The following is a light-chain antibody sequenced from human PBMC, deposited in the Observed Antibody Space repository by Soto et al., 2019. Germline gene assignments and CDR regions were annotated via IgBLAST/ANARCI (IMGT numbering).Light chain of an antibody. J-gene: IGKJ2*01. Sequence: EIVFTQSPATLSLSPGERATLSCRASQRVSSYLAWYQQKPGQAPRLLIYDASNRATGIPARFSGSGSGTDFTLTFSSLEPEDFAVYYCQQRSNWPPYTFGQGTKLEIK. V-gene: IGKV3-11*01. CDR2: DAS. CDR3: QQRSNWPPYT. CDR1: QRVSSY.